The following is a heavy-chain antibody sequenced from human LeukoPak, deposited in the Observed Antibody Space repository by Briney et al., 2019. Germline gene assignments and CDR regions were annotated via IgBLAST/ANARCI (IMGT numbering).Heavy chain of an antibody. CDR1: GGSISTYY. J-gene: IGHJ3*01. CDR3: ARYGVMEARNAFHL. CDR2: THYSGSS. Sequence: SETLSLTCTVSGGSISTYYWSWIRQRPGKELEFIGYTHYSGSSDYNPSLKSRITMSIDTSRSQFSLNLNSVTASDTAVYYCARYGVMEARNAFHLWGQGTMVTVSS. D-gene: IGHD3-16*01. V-gene: IGHV4-59*08.